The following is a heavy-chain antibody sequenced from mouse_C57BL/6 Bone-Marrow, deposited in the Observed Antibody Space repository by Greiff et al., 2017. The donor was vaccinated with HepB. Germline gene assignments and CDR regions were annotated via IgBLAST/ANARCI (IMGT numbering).Heavy chain of an antibody. Sequence: QVQLQQSGAELARPGASVKMSCKASGYTFTSYTMHWVKQRPGQGLEWIGYINPSSGYTKYNQKFKDKATLTADKSSSTAYMQLSSLTSEDSAVYYWARADAPGYFDVGGTGTSFTVSS. CDR3: ARADAPGYFDV. CDR1: GYTFTSYT. CDR2: INPSSGYT. J-gene: IGHJ1*03. V-gene: IGHV1-4*01.